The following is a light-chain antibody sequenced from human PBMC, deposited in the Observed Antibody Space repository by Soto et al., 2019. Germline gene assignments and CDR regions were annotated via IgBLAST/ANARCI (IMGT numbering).Light chain of an antibody. CDR2: GNS. J-gene: IGLJ2*01. CDR3: QSYDSSLSGYVV. V-gene: IGLV1-40*01. Sequence: QSVLTQPPSVSGAPGQRVTISCTGSSSNIGAGYDVHWYQQLPGTAPKLLIYGNSNRPSGVPDRFSGSESGTSASLAITGLQAEDEADYYGQSYDSSLSGYVVFGGGTKVTVL. CDR1: SSNIGAGYD.